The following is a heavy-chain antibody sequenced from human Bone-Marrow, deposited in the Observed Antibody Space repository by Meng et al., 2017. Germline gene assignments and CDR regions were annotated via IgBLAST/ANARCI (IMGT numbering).Heavy chain of an antibody. CDR2: IYYSGNT. CDR3: ARDPTAYDASPSI. Sequence: RDSVPKVREPPETLSHTCIVSSCSKRSGTYYWCRCRQPAGEGLEWIGSIYYSGNTYYKPSLKSRVTISVDTSKNQFSLKLSSVTAADTAVYYCARDPTAYDASPSIWGQGTMVTVSS. J-gene: IGHJ3*02. CDR1: SCSKRSGTYY. V-gene: IGHV4-39*07. D-gene: IGHD2-21*01.